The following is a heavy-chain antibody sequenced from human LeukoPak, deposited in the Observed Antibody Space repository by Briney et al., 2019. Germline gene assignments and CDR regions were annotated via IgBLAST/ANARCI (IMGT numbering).Heavy chain of an antibody. V-gene: IGHV3-49*04. CDR3: TRDREAAAGINALDI. Sequence: GGSLRLSCRPSGGTFGDYARSWVRQAPGKGLEWVGFITSKAFGGTAEYAASVKGRFTISRDDSKSLAYLQMNSLNTEDTAVYYCTRDREAAAGINALDIWGQGTMVTVSS. D-gene: IGHD6-13*01. CDR1: GGTFGDYA. CDR2: ITSKAFGGTA. J-gene: IGHJ3*02.